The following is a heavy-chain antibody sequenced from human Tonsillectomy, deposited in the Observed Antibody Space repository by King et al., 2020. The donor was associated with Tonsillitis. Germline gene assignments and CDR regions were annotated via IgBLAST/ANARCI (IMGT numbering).Heavy chain of an antibody. CDR3: ARDLAGAPDFDY. J-gene: IGHJ4*02. CDR2: ISYDGSNK. CDR1: GFTFSSYA. V-gene: IGHV3-30*04. D-gene: IGHD1-26*01. Sequence: VQLVESGGGVVQPGRSLRLSCAASGFTFSSYAMHWVRQAPGKGLEWVAVISYDGSNKYYADSVKGRFTISRDNSKNTLYLQMNSLRAEDTAVYYCARDLAGAPDFDYWGQGTLVTVSS.